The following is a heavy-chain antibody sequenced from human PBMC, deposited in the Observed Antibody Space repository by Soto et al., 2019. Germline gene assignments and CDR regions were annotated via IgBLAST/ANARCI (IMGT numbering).Heavy chain of an antibody. J-gene: IGHJ4*02. CDR3: ARGSGLFDY. CDR1: GGSISSSSYY. Sequence: SETLSLTCTVSGGSISSSSYYWGWIRQPPGKGVEWIGSIYYSGSTYYNPSLKSRVTISVDTSKNQFALKLSSVTAADTAVYYCARGSGLFDYWGQGTLVTVSS. V-gene: IGHV4-39*01. D-gene: IGHD6-19*01. CDR2: IYYSGST.